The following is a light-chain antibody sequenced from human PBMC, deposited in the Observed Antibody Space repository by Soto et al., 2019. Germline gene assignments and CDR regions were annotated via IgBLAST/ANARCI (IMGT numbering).Light chain of an antibody. CDR2: GAS. V-gene: IGKV3-20*01. CDR3: QQYGGSPYT. Sequence: EMVLTQSPGTLSLSPGERATLSCRASQSVSSSSLALYQQKPGQAPRLLIYGASSRATGIPDRFSGSGSGTDFTLTISRLEPEDFAVYYCQQYGGSPYTFGQGTNLEI. J-gene: IGKJ2*01. CDR1: QSVSSSS.